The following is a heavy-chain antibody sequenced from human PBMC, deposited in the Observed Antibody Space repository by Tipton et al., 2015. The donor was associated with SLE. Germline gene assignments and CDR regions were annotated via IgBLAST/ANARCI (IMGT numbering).Heavy chain of an antibody. J-gene: IGHJ4*02. V-gene: IGHV3-7*01. CDR3: AREAYSGSYFDY. D-gene: IGHD1-26*01. CDR2: IKQDGSEK. Sequence: SLRLSCAASGFTFSSYWMSWVRQAPGKGLEWVANIKQDGSEKYYVDSVKGRFTISRDNAKNSLYRQMNSLRAEDTAVYYCAREAYSGSYFDYWGQGTLVTVSS. CDR1: GFTFSSYW.